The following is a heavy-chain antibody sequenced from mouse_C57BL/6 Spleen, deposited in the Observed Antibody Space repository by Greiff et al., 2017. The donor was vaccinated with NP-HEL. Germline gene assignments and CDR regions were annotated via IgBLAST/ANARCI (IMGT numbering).Heavy chain of an antibody. CDR3: ARRDVGAMDY. CDR1: GYSFTDYN. J-gene: IGHJ4*01. V-gene: IGHV1-39*01. Sequence: VQLQQSGPELVKPGASVKISCKASGYSFTDYNMNWVKQSNGKSLEWIGVINPNYGTTSYNEKFKGKATLTVDQSSSTAYMQLNSLTSDDSADYYYARRDVGAMDYWGQGTSVTVSS. D-gene: IGHD3-3*01. CDR2: INPNYGTT.